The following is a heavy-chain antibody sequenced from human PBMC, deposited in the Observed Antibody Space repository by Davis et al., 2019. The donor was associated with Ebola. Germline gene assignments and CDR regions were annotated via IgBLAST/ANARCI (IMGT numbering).Heavy chain of an antibody. Sequence: GGSLRLSCEASGFTFTTYPMSWVRQAPGKGLEWVSIISGSGVTTYYADSVKGRFTISRDNSKNTLYLQMNSLRAEDTAVYYCANDDYIWGKSDYWGQGTLVTVSS. V-gene: IGHV3-23*01. J-gene: IGHJ4*02. CDR1: GFTFTTYP. CDR2: ISGSGVTT. CDR3: ANDDYIWGKSDY. D-gene: IGHD3-16*01.